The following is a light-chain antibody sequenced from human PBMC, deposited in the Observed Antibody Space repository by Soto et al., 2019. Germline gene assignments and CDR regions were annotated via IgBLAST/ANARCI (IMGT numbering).Light chain of an antibody. CDR3: QQYGGTPWT. V-gene: IGKV3-20*01. CDR1: QSVSNNY. CDR2: AAS. Sequence: EIVLTQSPDTLSLSPGERATLSCGASQSVSNNYLAWYQQKAGQAPRPLSEAASSRAPGVPDRFRGSGSGTDFSLTISRLEPEDFAVYYCQQYGGTPWTFGQGTKVDIK. J-gene: IGKJ1*01.